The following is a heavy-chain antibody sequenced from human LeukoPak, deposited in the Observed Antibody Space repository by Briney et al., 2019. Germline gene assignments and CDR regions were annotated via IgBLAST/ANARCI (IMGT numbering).Heavy chain of an antibody. CDR2: INPNSGGT. J-gene: IGHJ5*02. Sequence: ASVKVSCKASGYTFTCYYMHWVRQAPGQGLEWMGWINPNSGGTNYAQKFQGRVTMTRDTSISTAYMELSRLRSDDTAVYYCARDLAYYYDSSGYYSGWFDPWGQGALVTVSS. CDR3: ARDLAYYYDSSGYYSGWFDP. V-gene: IGHV1-2*02. D-gene: IGHD3-22*01. CDR1: GYTFTCYY.